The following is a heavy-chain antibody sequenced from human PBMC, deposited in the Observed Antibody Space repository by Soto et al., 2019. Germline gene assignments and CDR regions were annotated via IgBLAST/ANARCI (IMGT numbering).Heavy chain of an antibody. V-gene: IGHV4-38-2*02. CDR1: GSSICISYY. J-gene: IGHJ5*02. D-gene: IGHD3-16*01. Sequence: SSTXSLTCAVPGSSICISYYWGCIRQPPGKGLEWIGTIHHGGSSFYNPSLKSRVTMSVDTSKNQFSLKLRSVTAADTAVYFSERDWGNTDRDIRWLDTWGQGTLVTVSS. CDR3: ERDWGNTDRDIRWLDT. CDR2: IHHGGSS.